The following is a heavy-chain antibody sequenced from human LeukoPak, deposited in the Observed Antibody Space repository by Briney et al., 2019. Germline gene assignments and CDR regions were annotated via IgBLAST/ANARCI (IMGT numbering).Heavy chain of an antibody. CDR3: ARAWNFDY. Sequence: GESLKISCKGSGYSFTNYWIAWVRQMPGRGLEWMVIINPSDSGTRYSPSFQGQVTISADKSISTAYLQWSSLKASDSAMYYCARAWNFDYWGQGTLVTASS. CDR1: GYSFTNYW. J-gene: IGHJ4*02. CDR2: INPSDSGT. D-gene: IGHD1-1*01. V-gene: IGHV5-51*01.